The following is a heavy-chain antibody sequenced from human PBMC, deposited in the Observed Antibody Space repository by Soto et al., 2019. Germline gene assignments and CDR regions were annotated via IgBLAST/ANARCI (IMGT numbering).Heavy chain of an antibody. CDR1: GGSISSTNYY. J-gene: IGHJ6*02. CDR2: IYYTGNT. V-gene: IGHV4-39*01. Sequence: QVQLQESGPGLVKTSETLSLTCTVSGGSISSTNYYWGWIRQPPGKGLEWIGSIYYTGNTFYNPSLKSRVTLSPDTSKNQFSLKVTSVTAADTAVYYCARHDFYGSGSYYRKGFYYYFGLEVWGHGTTVTVSS. CDR3: ARHDFYGSGSYYRKGFYYYFGLEV. D-gene: IGHD3-10*01.